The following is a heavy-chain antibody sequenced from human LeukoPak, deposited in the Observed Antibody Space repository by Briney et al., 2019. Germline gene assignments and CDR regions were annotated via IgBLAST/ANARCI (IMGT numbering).Heavy chain of an antibody. V-gene: IGHV3-30-3*01. CDR3: AKVEYYYDSSGYPVLDY. Sequence: GGSLRLSCVASGFTFGKYSMHWVRQAPGKGLEWVSSILTDGNNRHHADSVKGRFTISRDNSKNTLYLQMNSLRAEDTAVYYCAKVEYYYDSSGYPVLDYWGQGTLVTVSS. CDR1: GFTFGKYS. J-gene: IGHJ4*02. CDR2: ILTDGNNR. D-gene: IGHD3-22*01.